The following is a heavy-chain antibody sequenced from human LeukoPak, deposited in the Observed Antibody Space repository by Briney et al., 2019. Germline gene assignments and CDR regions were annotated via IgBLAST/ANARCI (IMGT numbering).Heavy chain of an antibody. CDR1: GGSFSGYY. CDR3: AGPYGHDAFDI. J-gene: IGHJ3*02. CDR2: INHSGST. Sequence: SETLSLTCAVYGGSFSGYYWGWIRQPPGKGLEWIGEINHSGSTNYNPSLKSRVTISVDTSKNQFSLKLSSVTAADTAVYYCAGPYGHDAFDIWGQGTMVTVSS. V-gene: IGHV4-34*01. D-gene: IGHD4-17*01.